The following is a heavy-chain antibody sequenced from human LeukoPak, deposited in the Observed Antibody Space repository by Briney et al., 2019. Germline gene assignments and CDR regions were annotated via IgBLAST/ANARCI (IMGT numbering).Heavy chain of an antibody. D-gene: IGHD6-19*01. CDR2: ISSSGSTI. Sequence: PGGSLRLSCAASGFTFSSYEMHWVRQAPGKGLEWVSYISSSGSTIYYTDSVKGRFTISRDNAKNSLYLQMNSLRAEDTAIYYCARDSSGWSHDAFDIWGQGTMVTVSS. V-gene: IGHV3-48*03. J-gene: IGHJ3*02. CDR1: GFTFSSYE. CDR3: ARDSSGWSHDAFDI.